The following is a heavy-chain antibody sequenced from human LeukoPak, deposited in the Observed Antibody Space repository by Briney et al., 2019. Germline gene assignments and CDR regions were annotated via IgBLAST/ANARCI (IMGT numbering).Heavy chain of an antibody. J-gene: IGHJ3*02. Sequence: SETLSLTCTVFGGSIIRSSYYWGWIRQPPGKGLEWIASIYYSGTTYYNPSLKSRVTIHVDTSKNEFSLKLNSVTAADTAVYYCASQSVPNAFDIRGQGTMVTVSS. V-gene: IGHV4-39*01. CDR1: GGSIIRSSYY. CDR3: ASQSVPNAFDI. CDR2: IYYSGTT. D-gene: IGHD1-1*01.